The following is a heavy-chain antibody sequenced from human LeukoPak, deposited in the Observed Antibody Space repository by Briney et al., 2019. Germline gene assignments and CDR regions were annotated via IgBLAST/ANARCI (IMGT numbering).Heavy chain of an antibody. D-gene: IGHD1-26*01. J-gene: IGHJ4*03. CDR2: ISTTGDT. V-gene: IGHV3-13*04. Sequence: GGSLRLSCEASGFTFSSYDMHWVRQATGKGLEWVSAISTTGDTYYPGSVKGRFTISRENAKSSLYLQMNSLRAEDTAVYYCARARSGSYFDSWGQGTLVAVSS. CDR1: GFTFSSYD. CDR3: ARARSGSYFDS.